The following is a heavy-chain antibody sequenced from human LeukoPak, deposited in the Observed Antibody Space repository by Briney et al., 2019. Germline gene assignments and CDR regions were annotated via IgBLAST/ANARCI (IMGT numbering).Heavy chain of an antibody. Sequence: GASVKVSCKASGYTFTDFYVHWVRQATGQGLKWMGWINPNSGATKYAKNFQGRVTMTRDTSISTAYMGLNRLTYDDTAVYYCVRRNRGDSWGQGTLVTVSS. CDR2: INPNSGAT. D-gene: IGHD3-10*01. J-gene: IGHJ4*02. CDR1: GYTFTDFY. V-gene: IGHV1-2*02. CDR3: VRRNRGDS.